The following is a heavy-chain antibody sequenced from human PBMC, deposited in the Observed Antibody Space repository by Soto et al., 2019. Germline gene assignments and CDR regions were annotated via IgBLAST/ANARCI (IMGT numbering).Heavy chain of an antibody. Sequence: GSLRLSCAASGXTFSSYSMSWVRQAPGKGLELVSAVSGSGGSTYYADSVKCLFTISMYNSKNTLYLQMNSLRAEDTAVYYCAKDKSAILDYWGQGTLGPVSS. V-gene: IGHV3-23*01. D-gene: IGHD2-21*01. J-gene: IGHJ4*02. CDR1: GXTFSSYS. CDR2: VSGSGGST. CDR3: AKDKSAILDY.